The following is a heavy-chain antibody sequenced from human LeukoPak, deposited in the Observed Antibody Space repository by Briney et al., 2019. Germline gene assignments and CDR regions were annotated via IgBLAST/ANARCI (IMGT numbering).Heavy chain of an antibody. D-gene: IGHD1-26*01. CDR2: ISGSGGST. V-gene: IGHV3-23*01. CDR1: GFTFSSYA. J-gene: IGHJ5*02. CDR3: AKEDPNKSSGSSNWFDP. Sequence: GGSLRLSCAASGFTFSSYAMSWVRQAPGKGLEWVSAISGSGGSTYYADSVKGRFTISRDNSKNTLYLQMNSLRAEDTAVYYCAKEDPNKSSGSSNWFDPWGQGTLVTVSS.